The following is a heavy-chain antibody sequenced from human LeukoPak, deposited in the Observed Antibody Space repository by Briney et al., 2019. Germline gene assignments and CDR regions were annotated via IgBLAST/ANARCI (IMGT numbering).Heavy chain of an antibody. CDR1: GGSISSSSYY. J-gene: IGHJ4*02. CDR2: IYYSGST. V-gene: IGHV4-39*07. Sequence: PSETLSLTCTVSGGSISSSSYYWGWIRQPPGKGLEWIGSIYYSGSTYYNPSLKSRVTISVDKSKNQFSLKLSSVTAADTAVYYCARDRGRGEYDILTGTPFDYWGQGTLVTVSS. CDR3: ARDRGRGEYDILTGTPFDY. D-gene: IGHD3-9*01.